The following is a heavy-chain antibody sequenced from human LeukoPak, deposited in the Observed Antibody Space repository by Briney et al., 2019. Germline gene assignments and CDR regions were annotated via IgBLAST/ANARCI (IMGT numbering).Heavy chain of an antibody. Sequence: GSSVKVSCKASGDTFSSYAISWVRQTPGQGLEWMGRIIPILGIANYAQKFQGRVTITADRSTTTAYMELNSLRSEDTAVYYCARGLRFCSGGSCYNGPWFDPWGQGTLVTVSS. CDR2: IIPILGIA. J-gene: IGHJ5*02. CDR1: GDTFSSYA. D-gene: IGHD2-15*01. V-gene: IGHV1-69*04. CDR3: ARGLRFCSGGSCYNGPWFDP.